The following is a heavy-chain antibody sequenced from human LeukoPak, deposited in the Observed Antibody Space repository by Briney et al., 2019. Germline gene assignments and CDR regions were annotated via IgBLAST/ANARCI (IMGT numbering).Heavy chain of an antibody. CDR3: ARDSMITFGGVITPPC. V-gene: IGHV3-53*01. CDR1: GFTVSSNY. Sequence: GGSLRLSCAASGFTVSSNYMSWARQAPGKGLEGVTDIHCRGSTYYAEAVKRRFTISRDDSKNTRYLQMNSLRAEDTAVYYCARDSMITFGGVITPPCWGQGTLVTVSS. D-gene: IGHD3-16*02. J-gene: IGHJ4*02. CDR2: IHCRGST.